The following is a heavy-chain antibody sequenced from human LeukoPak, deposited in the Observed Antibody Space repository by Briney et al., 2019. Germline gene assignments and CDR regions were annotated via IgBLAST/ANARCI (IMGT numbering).Heavy chain of an antibody. CDR1: GFSFSSYG. Sequence: GGSLRLSCAGSGFSFSSYGMHWVRQAPGKGLEWMAFIRSDGSNKYYADSVKGRFTISRDNSKNTLYLQMNSLRAEDTAVYYCAREYYDFWSGYYTRYFDYWGQGTLVTVSS. D-gene: IGHD3-3*01. V-gene: IGHV3-30*02. CDR2: IRSDGSNK. CDR3: AREYYDFWSGYYTRYFDY. J-gene: IGHJ4*02.